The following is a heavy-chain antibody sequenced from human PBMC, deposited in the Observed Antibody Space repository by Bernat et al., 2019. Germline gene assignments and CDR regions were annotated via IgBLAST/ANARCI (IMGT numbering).Heavy chain of an antibody. D-gene: IGHD6-13*01. Sequence: QVQLVQSGAEVKKPGSSVKVSCKASGGTFSSYAISWVRQAPGQGLEWMGGIIPIFGTANYAQKFQGRVTITADESTSTAYMELSSLRSEDTAMYYCARETSIAAAGPPTFDYWGQGTLVTVSS. V-gene: IGHV1-69*01. CDR3: ARETSIAAAGPPTFDY. CDR2: IIPIFGTA. J-gene: IGHJ4*02. CDR1: GGTFSSYA.